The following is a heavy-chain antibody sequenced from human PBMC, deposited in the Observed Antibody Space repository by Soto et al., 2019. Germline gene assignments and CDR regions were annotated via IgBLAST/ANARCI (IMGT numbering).Heavy chain of an antibody. V-gene: IGHV3-13*01. CDR1: GFTFSSYD. CDR2: IGTAGDT. CDR3: ARGTDKYCPGAYYYGMDV. Sequence: PGGSLRLSCAASGFTFSSYDMHWVRQATGKGLEWVSAIGTAGDTYYPGSVKGRFTISRENAKNSLYLQMNSLRDEETAVYYCARGTDKYCPGAYYYGMDVWGQGTTVTVSS. J-gene: IGHJ6*02. D-gene: IGHD2-15*01.